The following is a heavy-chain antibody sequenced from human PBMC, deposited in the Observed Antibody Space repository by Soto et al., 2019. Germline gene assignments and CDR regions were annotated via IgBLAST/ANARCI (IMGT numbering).Heavy chain of an antibody. CDR3: ARVTLKAGNWFDP. V-gene: IGHV1-2*02. J-gene: IGHJ5*02. CDR1: GYTFTDYF. CDR2: INPKSRGT. Sequence: QVQLVQSGAEVKKPGASVKVSCKPSGYTFTDYFIHWVRQAPGQGFEWMGWINPKSRGTNYAQKFQGRVTMTRDTSNSTAYMELRGLTSDDTAVYYCARVTLKAGNWFDPWGQGTQVTVSS.